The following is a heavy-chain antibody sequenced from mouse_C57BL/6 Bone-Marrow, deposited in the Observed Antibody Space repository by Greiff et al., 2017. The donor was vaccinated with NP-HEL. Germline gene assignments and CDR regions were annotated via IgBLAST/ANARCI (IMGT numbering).Heavy chain of an antibody. CDR1: GYTFTSYW. Sequence: QVQLQQPGAELVKPGASVKLSCKASGYTFTSYWMQWVKQRPGQGLEWIGEIDPSDSYTNYNQKFKGKATLTVDTSSSTAYMQLSSLTSEDSAVYYCARLGLGYWGQGTTLTVSS. CDR3: ARLGLGY. CDR2: IDPSDSYT. D-gene: IGHD4-1*01. V-gene: IGHV1-50*01. J-gene: IGHJ2*01.